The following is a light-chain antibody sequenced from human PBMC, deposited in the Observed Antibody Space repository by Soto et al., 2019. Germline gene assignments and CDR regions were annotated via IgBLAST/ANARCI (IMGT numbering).Light chain of an antibody. CDR3: LQDYNYPFT. J-gene: IGKJ2*01. CDR1: QSISRW. CDR2: GAS. V-gene: IGKV1-6*01. Sequence: QMTQSPSTLSASVGDRVTVTCRASQSISRWLAWYQQKPGKAPQILIYGASTLQTGVASRFSGSGSATDFTLTISSLQPEDSAAYYCLQDYNYPFTFGQGTKVDIK.